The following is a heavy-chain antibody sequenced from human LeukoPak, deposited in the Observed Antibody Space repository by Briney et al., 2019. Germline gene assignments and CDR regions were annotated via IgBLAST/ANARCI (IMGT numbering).Heavy chain of an antibody. J-gene: IGHJ4*02. Sequence: GESLKISCKGSGYSFTNYWIGWVRQMPGKGLEWMGIIYTGGSNTRYSPSFEGHVTTSADTSNTTAYLQWSSLKASDTAIYYCARPYPWPAYYFDYWGQGTLVTVSS. V-gene: IGHV5-51*01. CDR3: ARPYPWPAYYFDY. D-gene: IGHD3-16*01. CDR1: GYSFTNYW. CDR2: IYTGGSNT.